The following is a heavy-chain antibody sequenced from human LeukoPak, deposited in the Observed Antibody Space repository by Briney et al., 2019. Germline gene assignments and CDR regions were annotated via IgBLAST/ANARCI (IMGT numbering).Heavy chain of an antibody. CDR1: GYSFTTYW. CDR3: ARRRDGYNYAFDI. D-gene: IGHD5-24*01. Sequence: GESLKISCKGSGYSFTTYWIAWVRQMPGKGLEWMGIIYPGDSDTGYSPSFQGQVTISADKYITTAYLQWSSLKASDTAMYYCARRRDGYNYAFDIWGQGTMVSVSS. V-gene: IGHV5-51*01. J-gene: IGHJ3*02. CDR2: IYPGDSDT.